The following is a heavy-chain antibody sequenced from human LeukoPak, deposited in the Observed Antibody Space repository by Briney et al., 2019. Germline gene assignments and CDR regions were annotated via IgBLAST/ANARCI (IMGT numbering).Heavy chain of an antibody. CDR2: IPYDGSNK. Sequence: GGSLRLSCAASGFTFSSYAMHWVRQAPGKGLEWVAVIPYDGSNKYYADSVKGRFTISRDNSKNTLYLQMNSLRAEDTAVYYCARGRWTYYDFWSGYYFGDYWGQGTLVTVSS. D-gene: IGHD3-3*01. V-gene: IGHV3-30-3*01. CDR1: GFTFSSYA. J-gene: IGHJ4*02. CDR3: ARGRWTYYDFWSGYYFGDY.